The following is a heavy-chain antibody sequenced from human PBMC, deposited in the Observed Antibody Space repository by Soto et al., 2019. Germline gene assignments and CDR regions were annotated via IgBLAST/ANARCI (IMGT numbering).Heavy chain of an antibody. J-gene: IGHJ4*02. D-gene: IGHD2-2*01. CDR2: ISYDGSNK. V-gene: IGHV3-30*18. Sequence: GGSLRLSCAASGFTFSSYGMHWVRQAPGKGLEWVAVISYDGSNKYYADSVKGRFTISRDNSKNTLYLQMNSLRAEDTAVYYCAKDSVPYCSSTSCYFSIDYWGQGTLVTVSS. CDR1: GFTFSSYG. CDR3: AKDSVPYCSSTSCYFSIDY.